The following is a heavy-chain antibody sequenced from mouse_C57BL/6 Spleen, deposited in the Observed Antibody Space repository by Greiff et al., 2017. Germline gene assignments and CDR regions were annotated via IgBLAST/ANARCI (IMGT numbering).Heavy chain of an antibody. CDR2: IWRGGST. D-gene: IGHD2-5*01. Sequence: VKLMESGPGLVQPSQSLSITCTVSGFSLTSYGVHWVRQSPGKGLEWLGVIWRGGSTDYNAAFMSRLSITKDNSKSQVFFKMNSLQADDTAIYYCAKIYYSNYDYAMDYWGQGTSVTVSS. CDR1: GFSLTSYG. CDR3: AKIYYSNYDYAMDY. J-gene: IGHJ4*01. V-gene: IGHV2-5*01.